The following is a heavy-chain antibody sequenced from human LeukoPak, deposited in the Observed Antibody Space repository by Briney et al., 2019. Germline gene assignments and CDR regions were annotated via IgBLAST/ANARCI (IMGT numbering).Heavy chain of an antibody. V-gene: IGHV3-23*01. D-gene: IGHD3-22*01. J-gene: IGHJ4*02. Sequence: GGSLRLSCAASGFTFSSYAMSWVRQAPGKGLEWVSGISGSGGSTYYADSVKGRSTISRDNSKNTLYLQMNSLRAEDTAVYYCAKDPYDSSGYYHNYWGQGTLVTVSS. CDR1: GFTFSSYA. CDR3: AKDPYDSSGYYHNY. CDR2: ISGSGGST.